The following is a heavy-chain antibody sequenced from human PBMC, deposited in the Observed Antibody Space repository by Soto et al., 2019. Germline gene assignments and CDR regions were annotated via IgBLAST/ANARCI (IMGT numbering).Heavy chain of an antibody. V-gene: IGHV4-61*01. CDR3: ARDVAPGYCSGGSCYTDAFDI. Sequence: PSETLSLTCTVSGGSVSSGSYYWSWIRQPPGKGLEWIGYIYDSGSTNYNPSLKSRVTISGDTSKNQFSLKLSSVTAADTAVYYCARDVAPGYCSGGSCYTDAFDIWGQGTMVTVSS. CDR2: IYDSGST. CDR1: GGSVSSGSYY. J-gene: IGHJ3*02. D-gene: IGHD2-15*01.